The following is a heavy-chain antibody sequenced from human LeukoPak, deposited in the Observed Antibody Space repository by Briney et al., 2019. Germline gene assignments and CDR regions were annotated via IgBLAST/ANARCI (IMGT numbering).Heavy chain of an antibody. CDR1: GFTFSSYS. D-gene: IGHD6-13*01. CDR2: ISSSSSTI. V-gene: IGHV3-48*01. CDR3: APGYRYYFDY. Sequence: PGGSLRLSCAASGFTFSSYSKNWVRQAPGKGLEWVSYISSSSSTIYYADSVKGRFTISRDNAKSSLYLQMNSLRAEDTAVYYCAPGYRYYFDYWGQGTLVTVSS. J-gene: IGHJ4*02.